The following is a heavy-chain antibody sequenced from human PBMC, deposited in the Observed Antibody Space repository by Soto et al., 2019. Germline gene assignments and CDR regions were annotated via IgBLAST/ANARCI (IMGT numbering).Heavy chain of an antibody. J-gene: IGHJ4*02. CDR2: ISYDGSNK. V-gene: IGHV3-30-3*01. Sequence: QVQLVESGGGVVQPGRSLRLSCAASGFTFSSYAMHWVRQAPGKGLEWVAVISYDGSNKYYADSVKGRFTISRDNSKNTLYLQMNSLRAEDTAVYYCARGNLGGGTFDYWGQGTLVTVSS. CDR1: GFTFSSYA. CDR3: ARGNLGGGTFDY. D-gene: IGHD2-15*01.